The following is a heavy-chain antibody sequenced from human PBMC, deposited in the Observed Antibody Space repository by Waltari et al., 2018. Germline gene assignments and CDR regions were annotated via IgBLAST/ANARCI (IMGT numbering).Heavy chain of an antibody. V-gene: IGHV3-9*01. D-gene: IGHD6-13*01. J-gene: IGHJ4*02. CDR1: GFTFDDYA. CDR3: AKDKGAAGTGDY. Sequence: EVQLVESGGGLVQPGRSLRLSCAASGFTFDDYAMHWVRHSPGKGLEWVSGISWHSGSIGYADSVKGRFTITGDNAKNALYLQMNRLRAEDTALYYCAKDKGAAGTGDYWGQGTLVTVSS. CDR2: ISWHSGSI.